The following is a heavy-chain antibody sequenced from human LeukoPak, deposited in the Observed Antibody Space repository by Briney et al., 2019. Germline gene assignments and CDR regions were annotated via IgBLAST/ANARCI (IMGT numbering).Heavy chain of an antibody. CDR3: ARRLNYCSSTSCFSSSNWFDP. Sequence: SETLSLTCAVYGGSFSGYYWSWIRQPPGKGLEWIGEINHSGSTNYNPSLKSRVTISVDTSKNQFSLKLSSVTAADTAVYYCARRLNYCSSTSCFSSSNWFDPWGQGTLVTVSS. CDR2: INHSGST. J-gene: IGHJ5*02. V-gene: IGHV4-34*01. CDR1: GGSFSGYY. D-gene: IGHD2-2*01.